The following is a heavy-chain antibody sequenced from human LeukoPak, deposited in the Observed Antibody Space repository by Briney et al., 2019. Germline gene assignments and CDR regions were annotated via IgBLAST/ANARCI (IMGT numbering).Heavy chain of an antibody. V-gene: IGHV4-39*07. Sequence: PSETLSLTCTVSGGSISSSSYYWSWIRQPPGKGLEWIGEINHSGSTNYNPSLKSRVTISVDTSKNQFSLKLSSVTAADTAVYYCARRGYSYGWVGAKATFDYWGQGTLVTVSS. CDR1: GGSISSSSYY. CDR2: INHSGST. CDR3: ARRGYSYGWVGAKATFDY. D-gene: IGHD5-18*01. J-gene: IGHJ4*02.